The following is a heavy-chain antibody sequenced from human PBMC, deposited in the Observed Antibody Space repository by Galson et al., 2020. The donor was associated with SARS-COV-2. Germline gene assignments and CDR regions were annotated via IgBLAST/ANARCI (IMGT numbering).Heavy chain of an antibody. V-gene: IGHV3-21*01. D-gene: IGHD3-3*01. CDR1: GFTFSSYS. CDR2: ISSSSSYI. J-gene: IGHJ4*02. Sequence: GGSLRLSCAASGFTFSSYSMNWVRQAPGKGLEWVSSISSSSSYIYYADSVKGRFTISRDNAKNSLYLQMNSLRAEDTAVYYCARGPLDFWSGYYGDRWGQGTLVTVSS. CDR3: ARGPLDFWSGYYGDR.